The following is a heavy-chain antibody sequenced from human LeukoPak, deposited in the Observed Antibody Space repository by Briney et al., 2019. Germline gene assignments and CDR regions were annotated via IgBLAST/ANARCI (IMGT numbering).Heavy chain of an antibody. V-gene: IGHV1-3*01. CDR3: ARSILVVPVASHYNYGVDV. CDR1: GYTFTSYA. J-gene: IGHJ6*02. D-gene: IGHD2-2*01. Sequence: ASVTVSCTASGYTFTSYAMHWVRQAPGQRLEWMGWINAGNGNTRYSQRFQGGVTITRDTSASTTYMELSSLRSEDTAVYYCARSILVVPVASHYNYGVDVWGQGTTVTVSS. CDR2: INAGNGNT.